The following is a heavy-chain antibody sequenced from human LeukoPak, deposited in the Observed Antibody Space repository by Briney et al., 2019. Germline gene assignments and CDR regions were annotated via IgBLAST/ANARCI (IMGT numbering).Heavy chain of an antibody. CDR1: GFTFDDYA. D-gene: IGHD2-2*01. Sequence: GGSLRLSCTASGFTFDDYAMSWVRQAPGKGLEWVGFIRSKGYGGTPGYAASVRGRFTVSRDDSKGIAYLQMSSLKAEDTAVYYCARAGKRDIFVVPAAHVYWGQGTLVTVSS. J-gene: IGHJ4*02. CDR3: ARAGKRDIFVVPAAHVY. CDR2: IRSKGYGGTP. V-gene: IGHV3-49*04.